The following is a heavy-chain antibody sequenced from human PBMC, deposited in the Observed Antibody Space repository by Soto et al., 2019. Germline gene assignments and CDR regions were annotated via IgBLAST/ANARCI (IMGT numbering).Heavy chain of an antibody. D-gene: IGHD3-3*01. CDR1: GFSLTTSGVG. V-gene: IGHV2-5*02. Sequence: QITLNESGPTVVRPTETLTLTCRFSGFSLTTSGVGVGWIRQSPGKAPEWLALTYWADDKRYSASLKSRLTITKDTSKILAVLAVSDLDLTDTATYYCAYRVLRAVFGFDTSSAVSFDFWGQGAPVAVPS. CDR2: TYWADDK. CDR3: AYRVLRAVFGFDTSSAVSFDF. J-gene: IGHJ4*02.